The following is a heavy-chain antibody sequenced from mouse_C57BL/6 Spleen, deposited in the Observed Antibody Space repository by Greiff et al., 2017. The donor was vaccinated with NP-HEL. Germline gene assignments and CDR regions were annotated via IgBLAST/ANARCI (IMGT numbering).Heavy chain of an antibody. J-gene: IGHJ1*03. D-gene: IGHD1-1*01. Sequence: ESGPGLVKPSQSLSLTCSVTGYSITSGYYWNWIRQFPGNKLEWMGYISYDGSNNYNPSLKNRISITRDTSKNQFFLKLNSVTTEDTATYYCARDGDYGSSYVRYFDVWGTGTTVTVSS. V-gene: IGHV3-6*01. CDR2: ISYDGSN. CDR1: GYSITSGYY. CDR3: ARDGDYGSSYVRYFDV.